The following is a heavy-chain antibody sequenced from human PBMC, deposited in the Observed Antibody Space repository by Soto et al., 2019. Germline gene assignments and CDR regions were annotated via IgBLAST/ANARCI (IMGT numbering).Heavy chain of an antibody. V-gene: IGHV3-7*05. CDR2: IKQDGSEK. D-gene: IGHD3-22*01. Sequence: EVQLVESGGGLVQPGGSLRLSCAASGFTFSSYWMSWVRQAPGKGLEWVANIKQDGSEKYYVDSVKGRFTISRDNAKNSLYLQMNSLRAEDTAVYYCARDQGAMIVVALGAFDIWGQGTMVTVSS. CDR3: ARDQGAMIVVALGAFDI. J-gene: IGHJ3*02. CDR1: GFTFSSYW.